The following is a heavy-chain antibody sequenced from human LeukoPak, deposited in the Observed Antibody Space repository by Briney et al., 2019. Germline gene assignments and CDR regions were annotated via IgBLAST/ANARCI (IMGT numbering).Heavy chain of an antibody. Sequence: SETLSLTCTVSGGSISSYYWSWIRQPPGKGLEWIGYIYYSGSTNYNPSLKSRVTISVDTSKNRFSLKLSSVTAADTAVYYCARIYDTSGHDAFDIWGQGTMVTVSS. CDR1: GGSISSYY. V-gene: IGHV4-59*01. D-gene: IGHD3-22*01. CDR2: IYYSGST. J-gene: IGHJ3*02. CDR3: ARIYDTSGHDAFDI.